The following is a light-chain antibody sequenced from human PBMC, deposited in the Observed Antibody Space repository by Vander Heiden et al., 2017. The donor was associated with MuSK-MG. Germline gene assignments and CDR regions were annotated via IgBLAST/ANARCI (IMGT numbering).Light chain of an antibody. Sequence: DIQMTQSPSSLSASVGDRVTITCRASQSISSYLNWYQQKPGKAPKLLIYAASSLQSGVPSRFSGSGSGTDSTLTISSLQPEDFATYYCQQSYSTLRTFGPGTKVDIK. CDR3: QQSYSTLRT. CDR1: QSISSY. J-gene: IGKJ3*01. V-gene: IGKV1-39*01. CDR2: AAS.